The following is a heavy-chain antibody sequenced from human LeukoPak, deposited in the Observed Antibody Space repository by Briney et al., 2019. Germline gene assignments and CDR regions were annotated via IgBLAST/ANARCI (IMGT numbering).Heavy chain of an antibody. CDR1: GCTFSSYA. J-gene: IGHJ5*02. Sequence: ASVTVSCKASGCTFSSYAISWVRQAPGQRLEWMGGIIPIFGTANYAQKFQGRVTITTDESTSTAYMELSSLRSEDTAVYYCAMLHRYCSSTSCYTSWFDPWGQGTLVTVSS. CDR3: AMLHRYCSSTSCYTSWFDP. D-gene: IGHD2-2*02. V-gene: IGHV1-69*05. CDR2: IIPIFGTA.